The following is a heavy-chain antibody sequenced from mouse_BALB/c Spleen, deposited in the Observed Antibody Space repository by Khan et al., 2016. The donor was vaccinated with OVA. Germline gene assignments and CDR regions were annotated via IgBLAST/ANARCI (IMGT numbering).Heavy chain of an antibody. CDR3: ARGGNWSVNY. CDR2: ISDGGSYT. CDR1: GFTFSDYY. D-gene: IGHD4-1*01. J-gene: IGHJ2*01. Sequence: EVQLVESGGGLVKPGGSLKLSCAASGFTFSDYYMYWVRQTPEKRLEWVATISDGGSYTYYPDSVKGRFTISRDNAKNNLFLQMSSLKSEDTAMYYCARGGNWSVNYWVQGTTLTVSS. V-gene: IGHV5-4*02.